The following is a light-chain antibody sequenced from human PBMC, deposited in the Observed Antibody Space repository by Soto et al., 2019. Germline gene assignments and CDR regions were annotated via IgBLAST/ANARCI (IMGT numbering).Light chain of an antibody. J-gene: IGKJ5*01. CDR2: ATS. CDR3: QQRNIWPPVT. V-gene: IGKV3-11*01. CDR1: QSITNY. Sequence: IVLTQSPSTLFLSPGERATFSCSASQSITNYVGWYQQKPGQAPRLLIYATSNRATGIPARFSGSGSGTDFTLTISSLEPEDFAVYYCQQRNIWPPVTFGQGTRLEIK.